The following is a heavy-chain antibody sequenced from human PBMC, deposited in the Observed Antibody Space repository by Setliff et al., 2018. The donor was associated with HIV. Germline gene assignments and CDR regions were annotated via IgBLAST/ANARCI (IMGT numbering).Heavy chain of an antibody. CDR2: ISSSSSTI. D-gene: IGHD3-16*02. CDR3: ARDLLPERYDYVWGSYRDDAFDI. CDR1: GFTFSSYS. J-gene: IGHJ3*02. Sequence: HPGGSLRLSCAASGFTFSSYSMNWVRQAQGKGLEWVSYISSSSSTIYYADSVKGRFTISRDNAKNSLYLQMNSLRAEDTAVYYCARDLLPERYDYVWGSYRDDAFDIWGQGTMVTVSS. V-gene: IGHV3-48*01.